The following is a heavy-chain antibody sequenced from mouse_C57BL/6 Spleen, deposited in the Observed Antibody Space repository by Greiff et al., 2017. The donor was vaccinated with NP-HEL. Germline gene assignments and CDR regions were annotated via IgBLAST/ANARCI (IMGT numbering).Heavy chain of an antibody. Sequence: QVQLKQSGAELMKPGASVKLSCKATGYTFTGYWIEWVKQRPGHGLEWIGEILPGSGSTNYNEKFKGKATFTADTSSNTAYMQLSSLTTEDSAIYYCAREAYYYGSRGFAYWGQGTLVTVSA. CDR1: GYTFTGYW. CDR2: ILPGSGST. CDR3: AREAYYYGSRGFAY. D-gene: IGHD1-1*01. V-gene: IGHV1-9*01. J-gene: IGHJ3*01.